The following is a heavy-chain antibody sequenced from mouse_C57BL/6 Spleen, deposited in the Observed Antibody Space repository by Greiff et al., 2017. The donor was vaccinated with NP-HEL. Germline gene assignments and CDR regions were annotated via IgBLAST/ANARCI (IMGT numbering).Heavy chain of an antibody. J-gene: IGHJ4*01. Sequence: VQLQQSGPELVKPGASVKISCKASGYSFTGYYMNWVKQSPEKSLEWIGEINPSTGGTTYNQKFKAKATLTVDKSSSTAYMQLKSLTSEDSAVYYCARDYGSSDAMDYWGQGTSVTVSS. D-gene: IGHD1-1*01. CDR3: ARDYGSSDAMDY. V-gene: IGHV1-42*01. CDR1: GYSFTGYY. CDR2: INPSTGGT.